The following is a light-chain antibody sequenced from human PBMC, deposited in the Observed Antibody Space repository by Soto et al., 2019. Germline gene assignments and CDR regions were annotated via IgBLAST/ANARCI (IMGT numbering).Light chain of an antibody. CDR3: QQYNNWPRT. CDR2: AAS. J-gene: IGKJ1*01. Sequence: EIVLTQSPGTLSLSPGERATLSCRASQRVSSSYLAWYQQKPGQAPRLLIYAASSRATGIPDRFSGSGYGTDFTLTISSLQSEDFAVYYCQQYNNWPRTFGQGTKVDIK. CDR1: QRVSSSY. V-gene: IGKV3-20*01.